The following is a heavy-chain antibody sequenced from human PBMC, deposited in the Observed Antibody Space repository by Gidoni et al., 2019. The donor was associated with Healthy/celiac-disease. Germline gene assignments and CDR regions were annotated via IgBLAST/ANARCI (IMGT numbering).Heavy chain of an antibody. J-gene: IGHJ4*02. CDR2: IIPSFGTA. CDR3: AVDGKGIAVAGTAY. V-gene: IGHV1-69*01. D-gene: IGHD6-19*01. CDR1: VGTFSSYA. Sequence: QVQLVQSGAEVTKPGSSVKISCKASVGTFSSYAISWVRQAPGQGLEWMGGIIPSFGTANYEQKFQGRVTITADESTSTAYMELSSLRAEDTAVYYCAVDGKGIAVAGTAYWGQGTLVTVSS.